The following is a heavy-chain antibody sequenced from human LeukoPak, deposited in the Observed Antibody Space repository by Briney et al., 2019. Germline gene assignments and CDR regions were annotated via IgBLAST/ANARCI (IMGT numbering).Heavy chain of an antibody. J-gene: IGHJ4*02. V-gene: IGHV4-30-2*06. CDR2: SYHGGST. CDR3: ARGAYGDYVYGDYFDY. D-gene: IGHD4-17*01. Sequence: NWXRQSPGKXLXXIGYSYHGGSTFYDPSLKSRVTISVDRSRNQFSLKLTSATAADAAMYYCARGAYGDYVYGDYFDYWGQGALVTVSS.